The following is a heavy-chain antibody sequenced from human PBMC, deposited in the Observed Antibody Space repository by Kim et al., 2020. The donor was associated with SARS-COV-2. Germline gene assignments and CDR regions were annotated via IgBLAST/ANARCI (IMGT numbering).Heavy chain of an antibody. D-gene: IGHD6-25*01. V-gene: IGHV4-59*13. Sequence: SETLSLTCTVSGGSINSDYWSWIRQPPGKGLEWIGYIFYSGSINYNPSLKSRVTISVDKSKSQFSLKLTSVTAADTAVYYCSGEIRGYGFYDWGQGALVTVSS. CDR3: SGEIRGYGFYD. J-gene: IGHJ4*02. CDR1: GGSINSDY. CDR2: IFYSGSI.